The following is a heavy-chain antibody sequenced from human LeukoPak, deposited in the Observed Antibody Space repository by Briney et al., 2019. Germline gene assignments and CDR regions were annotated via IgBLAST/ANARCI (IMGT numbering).Heavy chain of an antibody. CDR3: AKMKGHPLPKYYMDV. Sequence: GGSLRLSCAASGFTFSGFAMSWVRRTPGKGVEWVSGISGSGDNTLYADSVKDRFTISRDNSKNTLYLEMNSLRAEDTAIYYCAKMKGHPLPKYYMDVWGQGTTVTVSS. V-gene: IGHV3-23*01. CDR2: ISGSGDNT. J-gene: IGHJ6*01. D-gene: IGHD1-26*01. CDR1: GFTFSGFA.